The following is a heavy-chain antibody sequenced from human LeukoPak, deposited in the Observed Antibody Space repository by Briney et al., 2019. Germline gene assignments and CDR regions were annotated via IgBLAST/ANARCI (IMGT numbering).Heavy chain of an antibody. V-gene: IGHV3-30-3*01. CDR2: ISYDGSNK. Sequence: PGGSLRLSCAASGFTFSSYAMHWVRQAPGKGLEWVAVISYDGSNKYYADSVKGRLTISRDNSKNTLYLQMNSLRPEDTAVYYCARESYQSKVWWQADYWGQGTLVTVSS. CDR3: ARESYQSKVWWQADY. CDR1: GFTFSSYA. D-gene: IGHD1-26*01. J-gene: IGHJ4*02.